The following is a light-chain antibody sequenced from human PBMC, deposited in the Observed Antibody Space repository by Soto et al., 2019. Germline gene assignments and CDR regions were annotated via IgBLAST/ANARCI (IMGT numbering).Light chain of an antibody. CDR1: QSVGSL. CDR3: QQYGSSSST. V-gene: IGKV3-20*01. J-gene: IGKJ4*01. Sequence: IVLTQSPATLSLSPGERATLSCRASQSVGSLLAWYQQKPGQAPRLLIYGASNRATGIPDRFSGSGSGTDFTLTISRLEPEDFAVYYCQQYGSSSSTFGGGTKVDIK. CDR2: GAS.